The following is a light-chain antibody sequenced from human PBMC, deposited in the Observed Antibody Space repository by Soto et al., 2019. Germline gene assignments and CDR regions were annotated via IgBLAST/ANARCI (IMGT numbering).Light chain of an antibody. CDR3: QQRSNWPLT. CDR1: PIVSSY. CDR2: DAS. J-gene: IGKJ4*01. Sequence: EIVLTQSPAPLSLSPGERATLSCRASPIVSSYLAWYQQKPGQAPRLLIYDASNRATGIPARFSGSVSGTDFTLTISSLEPEDFAVYYCQQRSNWPLTFGGGTKVEIK. V-gene: IGKV3-11*01.